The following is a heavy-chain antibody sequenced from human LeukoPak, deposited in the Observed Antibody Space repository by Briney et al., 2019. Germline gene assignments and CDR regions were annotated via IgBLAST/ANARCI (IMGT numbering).Heavy chain of an antibody. CDR3: ARDSDYDFWSGLAGAFDI. Sequence: ASVRVSCKASGYTFTSYGISWVRQAPGQGLEWMGWISAYNGNTNYAQKLQGRVTMTTDTSTSTAYMELRSLRSDDTAVYYCARDSDYDFWSGLAGAFDIWGQGTMVTVSS. V-gene: IGHV1-18*01. CDR1: GYTFTSYG. J-gene: IGHJ3*02. CDR2: ISAYNGNT. D-gene: IGHD3-3*01.